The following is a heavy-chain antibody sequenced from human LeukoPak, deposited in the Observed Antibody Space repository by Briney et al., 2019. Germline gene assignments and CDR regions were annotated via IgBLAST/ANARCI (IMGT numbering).Heavy chain of an antibody. CDR3: ARGPTSYYFES. D-gene: IGHD2-15*01. J-gene: IGHJ4*02. CDR1: GGSISTFY. CDR2: IYYSGST. Sequence: SETLSLTCTVSGGSISTFYWSWIRQAPGKGLEYIGYIYYSGSTNYNPSLESRVTLSVDTSQNQFSLILSSVTAADTAVYYCARGPTSYYFESWGQGTLVTVSS. V-gene: IGHV4-59*01.